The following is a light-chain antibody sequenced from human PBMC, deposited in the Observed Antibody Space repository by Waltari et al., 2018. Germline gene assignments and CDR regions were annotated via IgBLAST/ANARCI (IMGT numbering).Light chain of an antibody. J-gene: IGLJ1*01. V-gene: IGLV2-23*02. Sequence: QSALTQPASVSGSPGQSITISCIGTSNDVGRYDLVSWYQHHPGKAPKVLMYEVVKRPSGVSSRFSATKSGNTASLTISGLQADDEADYHCCSYAGTTTYVFGGGTKVTVL. CDR1: SNDVGRYDL. CDR3: CSYAGTTTYV. CDR2: EVV.